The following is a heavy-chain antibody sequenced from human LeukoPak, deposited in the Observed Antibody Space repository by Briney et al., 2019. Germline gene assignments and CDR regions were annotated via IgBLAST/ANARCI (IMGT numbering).Heavy chain of an antibody. CDR2: MYYSGST. CDR1: GGSISSSSYY. J-gene: IGHJ4*02. CDR3: ARGHDYDY. D-gene: IGHD4-11*01. V-gene: IGHV4-39*07. Sequence: SETLSLTCTVSGGSISSSSYYWGWIRQPPGKGLEWIGSMYYSGSTFYNPSLKSRVTISVDTSKNQFSLKLSSVTAADTAVYYCARGHDYDYWGQGTLVTVSS.